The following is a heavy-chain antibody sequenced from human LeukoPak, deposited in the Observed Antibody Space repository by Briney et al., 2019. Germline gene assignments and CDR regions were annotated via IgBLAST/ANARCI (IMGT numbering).Heavy chain of an antibody. CDR1: GGSISSYY. V-gene: IGHV4-4*07. CDR2: IYATGST. J-gene: IGHJ3*02. Sequence: PSETLSLTCTVSGGSISSYYWSWIRQPAGKGLEWIGRIYATGSTNYNPSLTSRVTMSVDTSKNQFSLKLSSVTAADTAVYYCARDRNYYYGSGSYPYDAFDIWGQGTMVTVSS. CDR3: ARDRNYYYGSGSYPYDAFDI. D-gene: IGHD3-10*01.